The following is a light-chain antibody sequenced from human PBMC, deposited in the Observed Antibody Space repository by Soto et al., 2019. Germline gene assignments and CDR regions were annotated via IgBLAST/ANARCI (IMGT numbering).Light chain of an antibody. CDR2: DVS. CDR3: CSYAGSPYVV. Sequence: QSVLTQPRSVSGSPGQSVTLSCTGTSSDVGGYNYVSWYQQHPGKAPKLMIYDVSKRPSGVPDRFSGSKSGNTASLTISGLQAEDEADYYCCSYAGSPYVVFGGGTKLTVL. CDR1: SSDVGGYNY. V-gene: IGLV2-11*01. J-gene: IGLJ2*01.